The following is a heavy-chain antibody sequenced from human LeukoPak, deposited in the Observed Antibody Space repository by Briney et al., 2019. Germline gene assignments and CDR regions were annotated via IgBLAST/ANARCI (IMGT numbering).Heavy chain of an antibody. V-gene: IGHV3-23*01. D-gene: IGHD4-23*01. CDR2: ICGSCGST. CDR3: AKGRWKVKFSDAFDI. J-gene: IGHJ3*02. CDR1: GFTFSSSA. Sequence: PGGSLRLSCAASGFTFSSSAMSWVRQAPGKGPEWVSGICGSCGSTYYADSVKGRFTISRDNSKNTLYLQMNSLRGEDTAVYYCAKGRWKVKFSDAFDIWGQGTLVTVSS.